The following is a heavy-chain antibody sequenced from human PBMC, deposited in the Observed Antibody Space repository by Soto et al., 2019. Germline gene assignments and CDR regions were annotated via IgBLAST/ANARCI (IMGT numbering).Heavy chain of an antibody. CDR3: ARDLPRGGTAPDAFDI. D-gene: IGHD1-1*01. V-gene: IGHV1-69*01. CDR2: IIPIFGTA. Sequence: QVQLVQSGAEVKKPGSSVKVSCKASGGTFSSYAISWVRQAPGQGLEWMGGIIPIFGTANYAQKFQGRVTITADESTSTAYMELSSLRAEDTAVYYCARDLPRGGTAPDAFDIWGQGTMVTVSS. J-gene: IGHJ3*02. CDR1: GGTFSSYA.